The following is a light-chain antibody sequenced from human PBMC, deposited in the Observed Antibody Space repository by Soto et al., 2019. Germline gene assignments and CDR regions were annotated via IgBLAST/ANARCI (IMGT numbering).Light chain of an antibody. CDR1: SSCVGAFNY. J-gene: IGLJ1*01. V-gene: IGLV2-14*03. CDR3: ASYTTSCTYG. Sequence: QAVLTQPASLSGSPGQPISISCTVTSSCVGAFNYVSWYQRHPGKAPKFMIFDVCSRPSGVSDRFSGSKSGNTSSLTRSGLQTEDEADYYCASYTTSCTYGFGTGTKVTVL. CDR2: DVC.